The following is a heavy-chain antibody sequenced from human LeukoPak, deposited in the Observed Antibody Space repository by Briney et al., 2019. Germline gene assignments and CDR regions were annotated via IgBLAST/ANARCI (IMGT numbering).Heavy chain of an antibody. Sequence: EASVKVSCKASGYTFTSYGISWVRQAPGQGLEWMGWISAYNGNTNYAQKLQGRVTMTTDTSTNTAYMELRSLRSDDTAVYYCARDRFPYCSSTSCPAKYAFDIWGQGTMVTVSS. CDR3: ARDRFPYCSSTSCPAKYAFDI. D-gene: IGHD2-2*01. J-gene: IGHJ3*02. CDR1: GYTFTSYG. V-gene: IGHV1-18*01. CDR2: ISAYNGNT.